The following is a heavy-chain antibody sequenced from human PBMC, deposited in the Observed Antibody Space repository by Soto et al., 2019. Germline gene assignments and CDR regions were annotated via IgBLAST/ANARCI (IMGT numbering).Heavy chain of an antibody. J-gene: IGHJ4*02. CDR3: AKDISRGPTKNYDFWSGPDY. D-gene: IGHD3-3*01. CDR1: GFTFDEYA. V-gene: IGHV3-43D*04. CDR2: ISWDGSNR. Sequence: HPVGALRLSCAASGFTFDEYAMHWVRQPPGKGLEWVSLISWDGSNRYYADSVQGRFTISGDNSKYSLYLEMNSLRPEDTALYYCAKDISRGPTKNYDFWSGPDYWGQGTLVTVSS.